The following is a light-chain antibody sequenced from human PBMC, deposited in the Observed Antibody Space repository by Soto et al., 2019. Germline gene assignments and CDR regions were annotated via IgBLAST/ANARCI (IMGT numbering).Light chain of an antibody. J-gene: IGKJ1*01. CDR3: QQHGTSPPSWT. Sequence: ETVLTQSPGTLSLSPGERATLFCRASQSVTSNYLAWYQQKPGQAPRLLIYGASSRATGIPDRFSGSGSGTDFTLPSSRLEPEDFAVYYCQQHGTSPPSWTFGQGTKVEIQ. CDR2: GAS. CDR1: QSVTSNY. V-gene: IGKV3-20*01.